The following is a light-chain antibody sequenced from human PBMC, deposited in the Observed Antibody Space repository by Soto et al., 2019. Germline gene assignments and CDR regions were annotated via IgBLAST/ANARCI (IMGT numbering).Light chain of an antibody. J-gene: IGLJ3*02. Sequence: QSALTQPASVSGSPGQSITISCTGTSSDVGSYNYVSWYQQHPGKAPKLMIYDVSNRPTGVSNRFSGSKSGNTASLTISGLHAENEAEYLCFSYTRSSTWVFGGGTKLTVL. CDR3: FSYTRSSTWV. CDR1: SSDVGSYNY. V-gene: IGLV2-14*03. CDR2: DVS.